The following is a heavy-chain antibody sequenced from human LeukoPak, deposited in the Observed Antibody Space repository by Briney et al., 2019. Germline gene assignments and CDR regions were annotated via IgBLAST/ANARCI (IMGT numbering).Heavy chain of an antibody. CDR2: IYYSGST. V-gene: IGHV4-59*01. J-gene: IGHJ1*01. CDR1: GVSISNYY. Sequence: SETLSLTCTVSGVSISNYYWSWIRQPPGKGLEWIGYIYYSGSTNYNPSLKSRVTISVDTSKNQFSLRLSSVTAADTAVYYCASCSGGSCYPASVYFQHWGQGTLVTVSS. D-gene: IGHD2-15*01. CDR3: ASCSGGSCYPASVYFQH.